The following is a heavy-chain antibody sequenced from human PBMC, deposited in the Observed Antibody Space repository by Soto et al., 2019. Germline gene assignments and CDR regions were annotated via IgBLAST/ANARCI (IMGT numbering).Heavy chain of an antibody. D-gene: IGHD5-12*01. CDR3: AKGAEGYVVSSLDS. CDR2: ITGTASST. V-gene: IGHV3-23*01. J-gene: IGHJ4*02. Sequence: EVQLLESGGGFVQPGGSLRLSCAASGFRYSDFAMTWVRQAPGRGLEWVSAITGTASSTYYADSVKGRFTISRDNSKNTLDLQINSLRAEDTAIYHCAKGAEGYVVSSLDSWGQGTLVTVSS. CDR1: GFRYSDFA.